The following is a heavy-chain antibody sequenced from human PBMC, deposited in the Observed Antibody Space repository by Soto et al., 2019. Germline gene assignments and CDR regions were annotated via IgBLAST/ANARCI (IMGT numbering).Heavy chain of an antibody. V-gene: IGHV4-30-2*06. J-gene: IGHJ5*02. D-gene: IGHD6-13*01. Sequence: QLQLQESGSGLLKPSQTLSLNCSVSGDSISSGGLSWNWLRQSPGRGLEWIGYIYYPGLTYYNPSLKSRVSMSLDRSENQVSLSLSSVTAADSAVYYCARGKRSKTATAGTGWFDPWGPGTLVTVSS. CDR3: ARGKRSKTATAGTGWFDP. CDR2: IYYPGLT. CDR1: GDSISSGGLS.